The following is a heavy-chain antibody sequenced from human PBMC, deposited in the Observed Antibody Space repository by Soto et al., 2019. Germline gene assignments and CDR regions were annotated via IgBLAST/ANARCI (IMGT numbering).Heavy chain of an antibody. CDR2: ISSSSSTI. J-gene: IGHJ6*02. Sequence: PGGSLRLSCAASGFTFSSYSMNWVRQAPGKGLEWVSYISSSSSTIYYADSVKGRFTISRDNAKNSLYLQMNSLRDEDTAVYYCARGGWFGELFSLPPFYYYYGMDVWGQGTTVTAP. CDR1: GFTFSSYS. V-gene: IGHV3-48*02. CDR3: ARGGWFGELFSLPPFYYYYGMDV. D-gene: IGHD3-10*01.